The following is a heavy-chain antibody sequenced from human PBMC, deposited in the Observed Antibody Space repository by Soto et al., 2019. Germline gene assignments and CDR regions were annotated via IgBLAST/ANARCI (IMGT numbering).Heavy chain of an antibody. V-gene: IGHV4-31*03. CDR3: ARASSSSSAADY. CDR2: IYDTESA. J-gene: IGHJ4*02. CDR1: SDSIGSGGFY. Sequence: SETMSLTCSLPSDSIGSGGFYWSWIRHLPGKGLEWIGYIYDTESAYYNPSLKSRVSISMDTSENHFAMRLTSVTAADSAVYYCARASSSSSAADYLGQG. D-gene: IGHD6-6*01.